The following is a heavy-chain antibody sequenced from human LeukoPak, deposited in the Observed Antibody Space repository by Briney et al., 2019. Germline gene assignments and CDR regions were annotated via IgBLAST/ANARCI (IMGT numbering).Heavy chain of an antibody. D-gene: IGHD6-19*01. J-gene: IGHJ5*02. V-gene: IGHV3-74*01. Sequence: PGGSLRLSCAASGFTFSSYWMHWVRQAPGKGLVWVSRINSDGSSTSYADSVKGRFTISRDNAKNTLYLQMNSLRAEDTAVYYCARDGGSSGWYNWFDPWGQGTLVTASS. CDR1: GFTFSSYW. CDR2: INSDGSST. CDR3: ARDGGSSGWYNWFDP.